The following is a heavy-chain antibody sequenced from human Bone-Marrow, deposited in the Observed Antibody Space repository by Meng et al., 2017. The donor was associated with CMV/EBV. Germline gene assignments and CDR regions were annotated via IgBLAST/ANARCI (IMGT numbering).Heavy chain of an antibody. Sequence: SETLSLTCTVSGGSISSYYWSWIRQPPGKGLEWIGYIYYSGSTNYNPSLKSRVTISVDTSKNQFSLKLSSVTAADTAVYYCARGVTYYDFWSGYYMCLEWDYWGQGTLVTGSS. J-gene: IGHJ4*02. CDR2: IYYSGST. V-gene: IGHV4-59*08. CDR1: GGSISSYY. D-gene: IGHD3-3*01. CDR3: ARGVTYYDFWSGYYMCLEWDY.